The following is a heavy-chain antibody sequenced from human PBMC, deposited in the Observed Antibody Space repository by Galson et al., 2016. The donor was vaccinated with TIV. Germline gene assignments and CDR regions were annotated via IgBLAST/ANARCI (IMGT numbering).Heavy chain of an antibody. J-gene: IGHJ6*02. CDR2: INHSGST. D-gene: IGHD3-3*01. CDR3: ARDLNYDFWSGYYVHDSYYGMDV. V-gene: IGHV4-34*01. Sequence: IRQPPGKGLEWIGEINHSGSTTYNVSLKSRVTISVDTSKNQFSLKLTSVTAADTAVYYCARDLNYDFWSGYYVHDSYYGMDVWGQGTTATVSS.